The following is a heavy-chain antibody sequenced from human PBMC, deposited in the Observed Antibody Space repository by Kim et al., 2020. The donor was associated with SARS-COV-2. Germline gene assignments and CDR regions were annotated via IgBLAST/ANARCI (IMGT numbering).Heavy chain of an antibody. CDR2: T. J-gene: IGHJ3*02. V-gene: IGHV3-13*01. CDR3: ARVANWGAFDI. D-gene: IGHD7-27*01. Sequence: TYYPGSVKGRFTISRENAKNSLYLQMNSLRAGDTAVYYCARVANWGAFDIWGQGTMVTVSS.